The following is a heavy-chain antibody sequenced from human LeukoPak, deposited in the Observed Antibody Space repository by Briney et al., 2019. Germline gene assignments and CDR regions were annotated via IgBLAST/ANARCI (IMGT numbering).Heavy chain of an antibody. D-gene: IGHD3-22*01. CDR3: ARDLGQYYDTSDNWFDP. CDR1: GFTFSNYA. V-gene: IGHV3-74*01. CDR2: INSDGSNT. Sequence: GGSLRLSCAASGFTFSNYAMRWVRQAPGKGLVWVSRINSDGSNTSYADSVKGRFTISRDNAKNTLNLQMNSLRAEDTAVYYCARDLGQYYDTSDNWFDPWGQGTLVTVSS. J-gene: IGHJ5*02.